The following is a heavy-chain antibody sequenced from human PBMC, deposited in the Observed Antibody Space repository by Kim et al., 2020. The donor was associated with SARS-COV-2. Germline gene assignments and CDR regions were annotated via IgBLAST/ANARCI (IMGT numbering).Heavy chain of an antibody. CDR3: ARGVPHRIVVVPAANLPGFDP. D-gene: IGHD2-2*01. CDR2: INHSGST. CDR1: GGSFSGYY. V-gene: IGHV4-34*01. Sequence: SETLSLTCAVYGGSFSGYYWSWIRQPPGKGLEWIGEINHSGSTNYNPSLKSRVTISVDTSKNQFSLKLSSVTAADTAVYYCARGVPHRIVVVPAANLPGFDPWGQGTLVTVSS. J-gene: IGHJ5*02.